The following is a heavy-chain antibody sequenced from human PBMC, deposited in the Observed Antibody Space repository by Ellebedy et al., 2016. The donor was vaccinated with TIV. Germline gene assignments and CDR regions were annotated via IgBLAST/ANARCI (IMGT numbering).Heavy chain of an antibody. V-gene: IGHV4-4*07. D-gene: IGHD6-19*01. CDR1: GSSITSYY. Sequence: SETLSLXCTVSGSSITSYYWSWIRQPAGKTLEWIGRIYTSGGTSYHPSLKSRVTIAVDKSSKQVSLKLTSVTAADTATYYCARDSAGAGKGDFDKWGQGLLVIVSS. J-gene: IGHJ4*02. CDR2: IYTSGGT. CDR3: ARDSAGAGKGDFDK.